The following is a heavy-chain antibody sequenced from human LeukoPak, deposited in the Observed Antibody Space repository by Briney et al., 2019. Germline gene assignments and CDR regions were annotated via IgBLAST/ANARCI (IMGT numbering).Heavy chain of an antibody. CDR1: GGSISGTPYY. Sequence: SETLSLTCAISGGSISGTPYYWGWIRQPPGKGLEWIGSIYYSGSAYYNPSLKSRLTISVDTSKNQFSLKLSSVTAADTAVYYCARASTIFGHFAYWGRGTLVTVSS. V-gene: IGHV4-39*07. CDR2: IYYSGSA. J-gene: IGHJ4*02. D-gene: IGHD3-3*01. CDR3: ARASTIFGHFAY.